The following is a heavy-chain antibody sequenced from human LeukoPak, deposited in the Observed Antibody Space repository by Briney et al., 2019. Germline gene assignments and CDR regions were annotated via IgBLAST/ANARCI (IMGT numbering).Heavy chain of an antibody. CDR2: INPNSGGT. V-gene: IGHV1-2*02. Sequence: GASVKVSCKASGYTFTGYYMHWVRQAPGQGLEWMGWINPNSGGTNYAQKFQGRVTMTRDTSISTAYMDLSRLTSDDTAVYYCARDPYCSSTSCYDSYNWFDPWGQGTLVTVSS. J-gene: IGHJ5*02. CDR3: ARDPYCSSTSCYDSYNWFDP. D-gene: IGHD2-2*01. CDR1: GYTFTGYY.